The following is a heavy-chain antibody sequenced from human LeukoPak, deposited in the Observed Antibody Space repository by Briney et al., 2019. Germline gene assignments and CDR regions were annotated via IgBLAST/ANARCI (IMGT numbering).Heavy chain of an antibody. CDR2: INHSGST. CDR1: GGSFSGYY. J-gene: IGHJ5*02. CDR3: AREPDGGAYDILTA. D-gene: IGHD3-9*01. V-gene: IGHV4-34*01. Sequence: SETLSLTRAVYGGSFSGYYWSWIRQPPGEGLEWMGEINHSGSTNYNPSLKSRVTISVDTSKNQFSLKLSSVTAADTAVYYCAREPDGGAYDILTAWGQGTLVTVSS.